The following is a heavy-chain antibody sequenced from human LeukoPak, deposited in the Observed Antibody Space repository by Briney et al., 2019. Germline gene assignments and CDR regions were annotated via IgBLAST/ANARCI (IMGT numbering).Heavy chain of an antibody. J-gene: IGHJ4*02. CDR3: AKDGPEAGGPFDY. CDR1: GFTFDDYA. Sequence: PGGSLRLSCAASGFTFDDYAMHWVRQAPGKGLEWVSGISWNSGSIGYADSVKGRFTISRDNAKNSLYLQMNSLRAEDTALYYCAKDGPEAGGPFDYWGQGTLVTVSS. D-gene: IGHD2-15*01. V-gene: IGHV3-9*01. CDR2: ISWNSGSI.